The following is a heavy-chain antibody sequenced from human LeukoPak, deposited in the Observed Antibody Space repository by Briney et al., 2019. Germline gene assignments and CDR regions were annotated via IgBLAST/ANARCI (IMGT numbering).Heavy chain of an antibody. CDR3: AKGHSYGFEY. V-gene: IGHV3-23*01. J-gene: IGHJ4*02. CDR2: FSGSGSRT. Sequence: GGSLRLSCVASGFTFSNYGMSWVRQAPGKGLEWVSYFSGSGSRTYYADSVKGRFTISRDNSKNTLFPQMNSLRAEDTAVYYCAKGHSYGFEYWGQGTLVTVSS. D-gene: IGHD5-18*01. CDR1: GFTFSNYG.